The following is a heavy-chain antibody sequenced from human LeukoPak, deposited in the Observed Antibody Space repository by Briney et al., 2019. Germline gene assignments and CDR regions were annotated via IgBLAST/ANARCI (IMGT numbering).Heavy chain of an antibody. CDR1: GFTFTNYA. J-gene: IGHJ4*02. D-gene: IGHD6-19*01. Sequence: PGASLRLSCAASGFTFTNYAMSGVRQAPGKGVEWVSAISGSGDRTNYADSVKGRFTISRDNSQNTLYLQMNCLRAEDTAVYYCARSAYNSGWYMFAIDYWGQGTLVTVSS. V-gene: IGHV3-23*01. CDR3: ARSAYNSGWYMFAIDY. CDR2: ISGSGDRT.